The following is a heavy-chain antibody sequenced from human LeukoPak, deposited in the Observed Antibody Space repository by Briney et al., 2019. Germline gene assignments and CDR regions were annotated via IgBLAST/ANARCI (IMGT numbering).Heavy chain of an antibody. J-gene: IGHJ4*02. CDR1: GFTFSGYG. CDR3: AKDVSHYDSSGYYTPPFDY. V-gene: IGHV3-23*01. CDR2: ISGSGGST. Sequence: GGSLRLSCAASGFTFSGYGMSWVRQAPGKGLEWVSSISGSGGSTYYADSVKGRFTISRDNSKNTLYLQMNSLRAEDTALYYCAKDVSHYDSSGYYTPPFDYWGQGTLVTVSS. D-gene: IGHD3-22*01.